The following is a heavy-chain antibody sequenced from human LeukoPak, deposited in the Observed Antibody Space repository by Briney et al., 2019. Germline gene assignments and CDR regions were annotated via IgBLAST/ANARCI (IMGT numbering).Heavy chain of an antibody. CDR2: ISYDGSNK. V-gene: IGHV3-30*18. CDR1: GLTFSRYG. Sequence: GGSLRLSCAASGLTFSRYGMHWVRQAPGKGLEWVAIISYDGSNKYYADSVKDRFTISRDNSKDTLYLQMNSLRAEDTAVYYCAKPYIVGATRGYFDYWGQGTLVTVSS. J-gene: IGHJ4*02. D-gene: IGHD1-26*01. CDR3: AKPYIVGATRGYFDY.